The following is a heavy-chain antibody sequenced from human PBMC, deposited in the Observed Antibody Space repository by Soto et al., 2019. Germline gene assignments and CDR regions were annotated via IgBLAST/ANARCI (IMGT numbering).Heavy chain of an antibody. J-gene: IGHJ4*02. V-gene: IGHV3-21*01. Sequence: EVQLVESGGGLVKPGGSLRLSCAASGFTFSSYSMNWVRQAPGKGLEWVSSISSSSEYIYYADSVKGRFTISRDNAKNSLFLQMNSLRAEDTAVYYCARDHPYYGSGSYPLDYWGQGILVAVSS. D-gene: IGHD3-10*01. CDR2: ISSSSEYI. CDR1: GFTFSSYS. CDR3: ARDHPYYGSGSYPLDY.